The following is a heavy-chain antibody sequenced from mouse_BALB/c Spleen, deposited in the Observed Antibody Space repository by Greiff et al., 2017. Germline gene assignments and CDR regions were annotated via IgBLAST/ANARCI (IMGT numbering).Heavy chain of an antibody. CDR1: GFTFSSYG. CDR3: ARGTTSPEGYFDV. J-gene: IGHJ1*01. Sequence: VKLVESGGDLVKPGGSLKLSCAASGFTFSSYGMSWVRQTPDKRLEWVATISSGGSYTYYPDSVKGRFTISRDNAKNTLYLQMSSLKSVDTAMYYCARGTTSPEGYFDVWGAGTTVTVSS. D-gene: IGHD1-1*01. V-gene: IGHV5-6*02. CDR2: ISSGGSYT.